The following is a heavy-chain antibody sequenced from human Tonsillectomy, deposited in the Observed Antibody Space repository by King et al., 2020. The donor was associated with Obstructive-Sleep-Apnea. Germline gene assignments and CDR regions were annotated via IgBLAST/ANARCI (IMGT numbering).Heavy chain of an antibody. V-gene: IGHV3-30-3*01. Sequence: VQLVESGGGVVQPGRSLRLSCAVSGFSFSSYAMHWVRLAPGKGLEWVAVISYDGSNKHYADSVKGRFTISRDNSKNTLYLQMNSLRAEDTAVYYCARRRVRGAIYYYGMDVWGQGTTVTFSS. CDR3: ARRRVRGAIYYYGMDV. CDR1: GFSFSSYA. J-gene: IGHJ6*02. D-gene: IGHD3-10*01. CDR2: ISYDGSNK.